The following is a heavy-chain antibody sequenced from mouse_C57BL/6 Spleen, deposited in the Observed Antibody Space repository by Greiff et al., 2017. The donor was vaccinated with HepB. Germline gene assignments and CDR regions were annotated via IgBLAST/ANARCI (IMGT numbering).Heavy chain of an antibody. CDR2: IYPGDGDT. Sequence: VQLQQSGAELVKPGASVKISCKASGYAFSSYWMNWVKQRPGKGLEWIGQIYPGDGDTNYNGKFKGKATLTADKSSSTAYMQLSSLTSEDSAIYFCARLGGWDYFDYWGQGTTLTVSS. CDR3: ARLGGWDYFDY. CDR1: GYAFSSYW. D-gene: IGHD3-3*01. V-gene: IGHV1-80*01. J-gene: IGHJ2*01.